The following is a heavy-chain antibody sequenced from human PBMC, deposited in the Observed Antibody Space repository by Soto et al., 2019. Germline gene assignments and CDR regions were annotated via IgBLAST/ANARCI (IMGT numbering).Heavy chain of an antibody. J-gene: IGHJ3*02. V-gene: IGHV4-31*03. CDR2: IYYSGST. CDR1: GGSISSGGYY. D-gene: IGHD5-12*01. CDR3: ARDQVSRLGRAYAFDI. Sequence: PSETLSLTCTVSGGSISSGGYYWSWIRQHPGKGLEWIGYIYYSGSTYYNPSLKSRVTISVDTSKNQFSLKLSSVTAADTAVYYCARDQVSRLGRAYAFDIWGQGTWSPSPQ.